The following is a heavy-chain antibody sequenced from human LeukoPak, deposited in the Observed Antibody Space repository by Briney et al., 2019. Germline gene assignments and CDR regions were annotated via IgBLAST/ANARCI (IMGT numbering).Heavy chain of an antibody. J-gene: IGHJ4*02. Sequence: SETLSLTFTVSSGSISSYSWSWIRQPPGKGLEWIGYIYYTGGTTYNPSLKSRVTISVDTSKNQFSLKLYSVTAADTAVYYCARHRGGYGSSGYYFPNFVYWGQGTLVTVSS. CDR1: SGSISSYS. D-gene: IGHD3-22*01. CDR2: IYYTGGT. CDR3: ARHRGGYGSSGYYFPNFVY. V-gene: IGHV4-59*08.